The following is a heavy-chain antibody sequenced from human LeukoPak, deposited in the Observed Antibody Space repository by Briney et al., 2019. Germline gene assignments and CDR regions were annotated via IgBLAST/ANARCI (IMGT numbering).Heavy chain of an antibody. J-gene: IGHJ2*01. CDR1: GFTSSTYT. CDR2: ISSSSIYI. D-gene: IGHD5-24*01. CDR3: AREERDGYNYYWYFDL. V-gene: IGHV3-21*03. Sequence: GGSLRLSCEVSGFTSSTYTMNWVRQAPGKGLEWVSSISSSSIYIYYADSVKGRFTTSRDNAKNSLYLQISSLRAEDTAMYYCAREERDGYNYYWYFDLWGRGTLVTVSS.